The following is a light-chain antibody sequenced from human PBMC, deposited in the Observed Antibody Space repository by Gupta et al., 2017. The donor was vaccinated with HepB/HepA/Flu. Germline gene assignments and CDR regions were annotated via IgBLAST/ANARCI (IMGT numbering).Light chain of an antibody. CDR1: SLRSYY. J-gene: IGLJ2*01. Sequence: SSELTQDPAVSVALGQTVRITCPGDSLRSYYASWYQQKPGQAPVLVIYGKNNRPSGIPDRFSGSSSGNTASLTITGAQAEDEADYYCNSRDSSGNPHVVFGGGTKLTVL. CDR2: GKN. CDR3: NSRDSSGNPHVV. V-gene: IGLV3-19*01.